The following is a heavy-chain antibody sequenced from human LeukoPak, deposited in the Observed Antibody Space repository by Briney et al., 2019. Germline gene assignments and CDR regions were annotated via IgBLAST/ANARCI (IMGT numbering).Heavy chain of an antibody. J-gene: IGHJ3*01. V-gene: IGHV3-48*04. Sequence: GGSLRLSCAASGFTFSSYSMTWVRQAPGKGLEWVSYISSSGSTIYYADSVKGRCTISRDNAENSLYLQINSLRAEDTAVYYCAGCISKNCDDAIDVWGHGTMVSVSS. D-gene: IGHD2-2*01. CDR3: AGCISKNCDDAIDV. CDR1: GFTFSSYS. CDR2: ISSSGSTI.